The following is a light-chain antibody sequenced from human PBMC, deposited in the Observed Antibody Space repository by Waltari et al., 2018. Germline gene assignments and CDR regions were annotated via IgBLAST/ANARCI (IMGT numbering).Light chain of an antibody. J-gene: IGKJ2*01. CDR2: FAS. Sequence: DIQMTQSPSSLSASLGESVTINCRASQGINNYLAWFQQNPGKAPKPLIYFASNLQNGVPSRFSGTGSGTDFTLTISSLQADDFATYFCQQYDDYPFTFGQGTRLEIK. CDR3: QQYDDYPFT. V-gene: IGKV1-16*01. CDR1: QGINNY.